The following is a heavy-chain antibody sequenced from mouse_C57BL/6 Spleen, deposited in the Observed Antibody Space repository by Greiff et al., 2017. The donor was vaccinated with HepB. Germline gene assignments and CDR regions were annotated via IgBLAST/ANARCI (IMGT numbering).Heavy chain of an antibody. J-gene: IGHJ3*01. CDR1: GFTFNTYA. V-gene: IGHV10-3*01. D-gene: IGHD1-1*01. CDR2: IRSKSSNYAT. CDR3: VRGDYYGSSYDFAY. Sequence: EVKLQESGGGLVQPKGSLKLSCAASGFTFNTYAMHWVRQAPGKGLEWVARIRSKSSNYATYYADSVKDRFNISRDDSQSMLYLQMNNLKTEDTAMYYCVRGDYYGSSYDFAYWGQGTLVTVSA.